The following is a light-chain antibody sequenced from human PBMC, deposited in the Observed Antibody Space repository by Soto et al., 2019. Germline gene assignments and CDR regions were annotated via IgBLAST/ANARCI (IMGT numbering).Light chain of an antibody. CDR2: DAS. Sequence: EIVLTQSPATLSLPPGERATLSFRASQSVSSYLAWYQQKPGQAPMLLVYDASNRATGIPARFSGSGSGTDFTLTISSLEPEDFAVYYCQQRRNLPPLTFGGGTKVEIK. J-gene: IGKJ4*01. CDR3: QQRRNLPPLT. CDR1: QSVSSY. V-gene: IGKV3-11*01.